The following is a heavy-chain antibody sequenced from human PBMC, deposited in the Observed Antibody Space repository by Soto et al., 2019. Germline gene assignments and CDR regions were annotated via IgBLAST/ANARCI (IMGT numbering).Heavy chain of an antibody. D-gene: IGHD6-13*01. Sequence: PGGSLRLSCSGSGFIFSIFAIHWVRQAPGKGLEWVSVISGSGGSTYYADSVKGRFTISRDNSKNTLYLQMNSLRAEDTAVYYCARRGPGTYFDYWGQGTLVTVSS. J-gene: IGHJ4*02. V-gene: IGHV3-23*01. CDR2: ISGSGGST. CDR3: ARRGPGTYFDY. CDR1: GFIFSIFA.